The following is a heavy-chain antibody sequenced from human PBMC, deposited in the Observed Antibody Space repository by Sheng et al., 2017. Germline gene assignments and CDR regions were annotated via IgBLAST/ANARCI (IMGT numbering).Heavy chain of an antibody. Sequence: QVQLVESGGGVVQPGRSLRLSCAASGFTFSSYAMHWVRQAPGKGLEWVAVISYDGSNKYYADSVKGRFTISRDNSKNTLYLQMNSLRAEDTAVYYCATGYCSSTSCYPPSYWGQGTLVTVSS. J-gene: IGHJ4*02. D-gene: IGHD2-2*01. CDR3: ATGYCSSTSCYPPSY. CDR1: GFTFSSYA. CDR2: ISYDGSNK. V-gene: IGHV3-30-3*01.